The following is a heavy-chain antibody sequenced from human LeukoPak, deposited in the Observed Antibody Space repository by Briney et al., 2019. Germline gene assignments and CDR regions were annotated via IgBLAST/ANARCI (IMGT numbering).Heavy chain of an antibody. CDR1: GFTVSSNY. CDR2: IYSGGST. D-gene: IGHD3-10*01. V-gene: IGHV3-66*02. J-gene: IGHJ4*02. CDR3: AKDWRGVTMVRGVGRFDY. Sequence: GGSLRLSCAASGFTVSSNYMSWVRQAPGKGLEWVSVIYSGGSTYYADSVKGRFTISRDNSKNTLYLQMNSLRAEDTAVYYCAKDWRGVTMVRGVGRFDYWGQGTLVTVSS.